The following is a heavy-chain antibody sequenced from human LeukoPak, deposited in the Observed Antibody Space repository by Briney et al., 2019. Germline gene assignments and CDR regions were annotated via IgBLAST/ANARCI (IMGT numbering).Heavy chain of an antibody. CDR3: ARVYYDSSGYYSFDY. CDR1: GFTFSSYS. Sequence: PGGSLRRSCAASGFTFSSYSMNWVRQAPGKGVEWVSYISSSSSTIYYADSVKGRFTISRDNAKNSLYLQMNSLRAEDTAVYYCARVYYDSSGYYSFDYWGQGTLVTVSS. CDR2: ISSSSSTI. J-gene: IGHJ4*02. D-gene: IGHD3-22*01. V-gene: IGHV3-48*04.